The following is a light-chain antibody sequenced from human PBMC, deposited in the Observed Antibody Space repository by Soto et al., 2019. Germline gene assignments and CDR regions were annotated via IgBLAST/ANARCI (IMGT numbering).Light chain of an antibody. V-gene: IGKV3-20*01. CDR1: QSVSNNY. CDR2: GSS. Sequence: EILLTQSPGTLPLSPGERATLSCRASQSVSNNYLAWYQKQPGQAPRLLVYGSSGRATGIPDRFSGSGCGTDFALTISRLEPEDYAVYYCQQYGSSPQSFGQGTKVDIK. CDR3: QQYGSSPQS. J-gene: IGKJ1*01.